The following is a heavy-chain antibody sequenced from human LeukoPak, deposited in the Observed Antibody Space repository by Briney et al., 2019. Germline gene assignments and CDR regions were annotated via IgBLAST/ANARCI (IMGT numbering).Heavy chain of an antibody. CDR2: INHSGST. Sequence: PSETLSLTCAVYGGSFSGYYWSWIRQPPGKGLEWIGEINHSGSTNYNPSLKSRVTISVDTSKNQFSLKLSSVTAADTAVYYCARGRGDYACEDFDYWGQGTLVTVSS. V-gene: IGHV4-34*01. CDR3: ARGRGDYACEDFDY. CDR1: GGSFSGYY. J-gene: IGHJ4*02. D-gene: IGHD4-17*01.